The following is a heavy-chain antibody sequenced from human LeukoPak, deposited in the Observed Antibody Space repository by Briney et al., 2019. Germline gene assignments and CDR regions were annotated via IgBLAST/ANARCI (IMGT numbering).Heavy chain of an antibody. Sequence: PGGSLRLSCAASGFTFSSYEMNWVRQAPGKGLEWVSYISSSGDTMYYADSVRGRFTISRDNAKNSLYLQMNRLRAEDTAVYYCARALVVYYYMDVWGQGTTVTVSS. CDR2: ISSSGDTM. D-gene: IGHD2-15*01. CDR3: ARALVVYYYMDV. J-gene: IGHJ6*02. CDR1: GFTFSSYE. V-gene: IGHV3-48*03.